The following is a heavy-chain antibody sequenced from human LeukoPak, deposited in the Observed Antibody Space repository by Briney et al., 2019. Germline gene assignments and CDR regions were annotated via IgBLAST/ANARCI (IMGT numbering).Heavy chain of an antibody. J-gene: IGHJ3*02. D-gene: IGHD4-17*01. Sequence: GGSLRLSCAVSGFTVSSNYMSWVRQAPGKGLEWVAVIYSGGSTYYADSVKGRFTISRDNSKNTLYLQMNSLRAEDTAVYYCARDPANTVTYPDAFDIWGQGTMVTVSS. CDR2: IYSGGST. CDR1: GFTVSSNY. V-gene: IGHV3-66*01. CDR3: ARDPANTVTYPDAFDI.